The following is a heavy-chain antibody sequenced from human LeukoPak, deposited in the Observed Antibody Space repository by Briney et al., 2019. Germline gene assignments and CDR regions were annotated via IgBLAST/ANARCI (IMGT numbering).Heavy chain of an antibody. Sequence: GGSLRLSCAASGFTFSSFGMHWVRQAPGKGLEWVSYISSSGSTIYYADSVKGRFTISRDNAKNSLYLQMNSLRAEDTAVYYCARAPYDSRGYSCAYWGQGNLVTVSS. D-gene: IGHD3-22*01. J-gene: IGHJ4*02. CDR2: ISSSGSTI. CDR1: GFTFSSFG. CDR3: ARAPYDSRGYSCAY. V-gene: IGHV3-48*04.